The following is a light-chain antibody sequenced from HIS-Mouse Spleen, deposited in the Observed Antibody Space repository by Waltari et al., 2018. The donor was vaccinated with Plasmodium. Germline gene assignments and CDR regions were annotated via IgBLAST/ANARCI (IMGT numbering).Light chain of an antibody. J-gene: IGKJ3*01. CDR3: QQYNNWSFT. CDR1: QSVSSN. V-gene: IGKV3-15*01. Sequence: EIVMTQSPATLSVSPGERATLSCRASQSVSSNLAWYQPKPGQAPRLLIYGASTRATGIPARCSGSGSGTEFTLTISSLQSEDFAVYYCQQYNNWSFTFGPGTKVDIK. CDR2: GAS.